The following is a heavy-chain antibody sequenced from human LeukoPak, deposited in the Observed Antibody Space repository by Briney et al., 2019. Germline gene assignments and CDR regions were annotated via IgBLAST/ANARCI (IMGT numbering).Heavy chain of an antibody. V-gene: IGHV6-1*01. D-gene: IGHD2-8*01. CDR3: ARESVSPPNYYYYYMDV. CDR2: TYYRSKWYN. CDR1: GDSVSSNSAA. Sequence: SQTLSLTCAISGDSVSSNSAAWNWIRQSPSRGLEWLGRTYYRSKWYNDYAVSVKSRITINSDTSKNQFSLQLNSVTPEDTAVYYCARESVSPPNYYYYYMDVWGKGTTVTISS. J-gene: IGHJ6*03.